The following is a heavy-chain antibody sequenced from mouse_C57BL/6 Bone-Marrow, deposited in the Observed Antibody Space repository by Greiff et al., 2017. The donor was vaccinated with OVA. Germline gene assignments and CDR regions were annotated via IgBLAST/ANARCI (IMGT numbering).Heavy chain of an antibody. CDR3: AIILGRGFAY. CDR2: INPSNGDT. CDR1: GYTFTSYW. D-gene: IGHD4-1*01. V-gene: IGHV1-53*01. J-gene: IGHJ3*01. Sequence: QVQLQQPGTELVKPGASVKLSCKASGYTFTSYWIHWVKQRPGQGLEWIGNINPSNGDTDYNEKFKNRATLTVDKSSSTAYIQLSSLTSEDSAVYYCAIILGRGFAYWGQGTLVTVSA.